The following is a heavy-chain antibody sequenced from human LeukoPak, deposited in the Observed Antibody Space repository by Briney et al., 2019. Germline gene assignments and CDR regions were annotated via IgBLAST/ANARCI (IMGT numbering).Heavy chain of an antibody. Sequence: ASVKVSCKVSGYTLTELSMHWVRQAPGKGLEWMGGFDPEDGETIYAQKFQGRVTMTEDTSTDTAYMELSSLRSEDTAVYYCATVLDYYGSGSHNWFDPWGQGTLVTVSS. V-gene: IGHV1-24*01. CDR1: GYTLTELS. J-gene: IGHJ5*02. CDR3: ATVLDYYGSGSHNWFDP. CDR2: FDPEDGET. D-gene: IGHD3-10*01.